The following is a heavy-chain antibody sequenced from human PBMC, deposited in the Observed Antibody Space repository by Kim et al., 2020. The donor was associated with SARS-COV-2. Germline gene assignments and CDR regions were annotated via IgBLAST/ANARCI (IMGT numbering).Heavy chain of an antibody. Sequence: ADSVKGRFTITRDNAKNSLYLQMNSQRAEDTAVYYWARVQQYYYYYGMDVWGQGTTVTVSS. CDR3: ARVQQYYYYYGMDV. V-gene: IGHV3-21*01. J-gene: IGHJ6*02.